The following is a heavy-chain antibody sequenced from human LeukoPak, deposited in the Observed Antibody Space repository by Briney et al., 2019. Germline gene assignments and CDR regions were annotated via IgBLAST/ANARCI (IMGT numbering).Heavy chain of an antibody. V-gene: IGHV3-30*19. J-gene: IGHJ4*02. D-gene: IGHD6-13*01. CDR3: ARAPTAAPQMYYFDY. Sequence: PGRSLGLSCAASGFTFSSYGMHWVRQAPGKGLEWVAVIWYDGSNKYYADSVKGRFTISRDNSKNTLYLQMNSLRAEDTAVYYCARAPTAAPQMYYFDYWGQGTLVTVSS. CDR1: GFTFSSYG. CDR2: IWYDGSNK.